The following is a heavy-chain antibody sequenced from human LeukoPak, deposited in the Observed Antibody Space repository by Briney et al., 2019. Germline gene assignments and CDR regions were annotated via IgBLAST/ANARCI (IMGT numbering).Heavy chain of an antibody. D-gene: IGHD6-13*01. J-gene: IGHJ4*02. CDR2: INPSGGST. CDR3: ARDHPIAAAGTGPFDY. V-gene: IGHV1-46*01. CDR1: GYTFTSYY. Sequence: GASVKVSCKASGYTFTSYYMHWVRQAPGQGLEWMGIINPSGGSTSYAQKFQGGVTMTRDTSTSTVYMELSSLRSEDTAVYYCARDHPIAAAGTGPFDYWGQGTLVTVSS.